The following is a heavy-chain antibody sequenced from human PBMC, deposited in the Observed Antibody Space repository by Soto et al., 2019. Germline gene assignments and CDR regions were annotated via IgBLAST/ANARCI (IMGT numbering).Heavy chain of an antibody. Sequence: GESLKISCKGSGYSFTSYWIGWVRQMPGKGLEWMGIIYPGDSDTRYSPSFQGQVTISADKSISTAYLQWSSLKASDTAMYYCARHVGSSSSRMGAFDIWGQGTMVTDS. CDR1: GYSFTSYW. V-gene: IGHV5-51*01. CDR2: IYPGDSDT. D-gene: IGHD6-6*01. CDR3: ARHVGSSSSRMGAFDI. J-gene: IGHJ3*02.